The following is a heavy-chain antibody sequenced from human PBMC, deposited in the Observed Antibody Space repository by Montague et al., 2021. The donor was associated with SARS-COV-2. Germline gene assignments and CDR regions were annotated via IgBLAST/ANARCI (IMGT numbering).Heavy chain of an antibody. CDR1: RDSIRSHNYF. V-gene: IGHV4-39*07. CDR2: FDYSGLT. Sequence: SETLSLTCTVSRDSIRSHNYFWAWIRQPPGKGLEWIGSFDYSGLTFYNPSLESRVTISVDTSKNPFSLKLISVTAADTAVYYCARGARQGYGFRLGSFDSWGQGTLVTVSS. J-gene: IGHJ4*02. D-gene: IGHD3-10*01. CDR3: ARGARQGYGFRLGSFDS.